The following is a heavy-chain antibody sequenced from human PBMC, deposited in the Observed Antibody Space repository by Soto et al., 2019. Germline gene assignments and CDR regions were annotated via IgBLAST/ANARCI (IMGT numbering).Heavy chain of an antibody. D-gene: IGHD4-17*01. Sequence: EVQLVESGGGLVQPGGSLRLSCAASGFTVSSNYMSWVRQAPGKGLEWVSVIYSGGSTYYADSVKGRFTISRDNPKNTLYLQMNSLRAEDTAVYYCAREKDYGDYGTSYFDYWGQGTLVTVSS. CDR1: GFTVSSNY. CDR3: AREKDYGDYGTSYFDY. J-gene: IGHJ4*02. V-gene: IGHV3-66*01. CDR2: IYSGGST.